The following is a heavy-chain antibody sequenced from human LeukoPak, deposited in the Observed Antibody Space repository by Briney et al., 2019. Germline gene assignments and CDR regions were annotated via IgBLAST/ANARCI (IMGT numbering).Heavy chain of an antibody. CDR3: ARAQVKTYYYGSGRLDY. Sequence: SETLSLTCAVYGGSFSGYYWSWIRQPPGKGLEWIGEINHSGSTNYNPSLKSRVTISVDTSKNQFSLKLSSVTAADTAVYYCARAQVKTYYYGSGRLDYWGQGTLVTVSS. D-gene: IGHD3-10*01. J-gene: IGHJ4*02. CDR1: GGSFSGYY. V-gene: IGHV4-34*01. CDR2: INHSGST.